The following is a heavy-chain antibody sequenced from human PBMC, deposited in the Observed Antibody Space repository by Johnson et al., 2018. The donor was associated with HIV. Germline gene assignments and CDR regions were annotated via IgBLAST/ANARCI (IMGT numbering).Heavy chain of an antibody. CDR3: ARESGFEWELLGGMHWAFDI. J-gene: IGHJ3*02. CDR1: GFTFSNYA. V-gene: IGHV3-30*04. D-gene: IGHD1-26*01. Sequence: QVQLVESGGGVVQPGRSLRLSCAASGFTFSNYAMHWVRQAPGKGLEWVAVISYDGSNQYYADSVKGRFTLPRDNSKNTLYLQMNSLRAEDSAVYYCARESGFEWELLGGMHWAFDIWGQGTMVTVSS. CDR2: ISYDGSNQ.